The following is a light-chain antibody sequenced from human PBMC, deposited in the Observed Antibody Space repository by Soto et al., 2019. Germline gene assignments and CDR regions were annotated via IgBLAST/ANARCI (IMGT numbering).Light chain of an antibody. CDR2: EVS. Sequence: QSALTQPASVSGSPGQSITISCTGTSSDVGGYNYVSWYQQHPGKAPKLMIYEVSNRPSGVSNRFSGSKSGNTASLTISGLQAEDEADYYCSSYTSSSSLPVFGGGTKLTFL. CDR3: SSYTSSSSLPV. V-gene: IGLV2-14*01. CDR1: SSDVGGYNY. J-gene: IGLJ3*02.